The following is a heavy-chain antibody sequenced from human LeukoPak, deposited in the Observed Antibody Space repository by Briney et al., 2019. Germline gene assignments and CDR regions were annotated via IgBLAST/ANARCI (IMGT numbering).Heavy chain of an antibody. D-gene: IGHD2-21*02. V-gene: IGHV4-59*08. J-gene: IGHJ2*01. CDR1: GGSISSYY. Sequence: SETLSLTCTVSGGSISSYYWSWIRQPPGKGLEWIGYIYYSGSTNYNPSLKSRVTISVDTSKNQFSLKLSSVTAADTAVYYCARPLMYSGGDCYFGYFDLWGRGTLVTVSS. CDR3: ARPLMYSGGDCYFGYFDL. CDR2: IYYSGST.